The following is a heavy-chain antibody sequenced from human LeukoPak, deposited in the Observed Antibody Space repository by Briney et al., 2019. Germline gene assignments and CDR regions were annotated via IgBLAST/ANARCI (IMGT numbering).Heavy chain of an antibody. CDR1: GDSISSRSYY. D-gene: IGHD4-23*01. CDR3: AGQSTDGGNPIDF. CDR2: IFDSGST. V-gene: IGHV4-39*01. J-gene: IGHJ4*02. Sequence: AETLSLTCTVSGDSISSRSYYWGWIRQPPGKGLEGIGGIFDSGSTYYNPSLESRVTISADTYNSQFSLKLSSVTAPDTAVYYCAGQSTDGGNPIDFWGQGTLVTVSS.